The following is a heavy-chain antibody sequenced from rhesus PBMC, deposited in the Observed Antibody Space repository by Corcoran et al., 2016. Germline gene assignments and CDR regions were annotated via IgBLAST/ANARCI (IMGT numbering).Heavy chain of an antibody. Sequence: QVQLQESGPGLGKPSETLSLTCAVSGGSFRSYWWNWIHAPPGKGLEGIGGINGYSGRPTYHPSLQRRVTLSMDVSKNQFSLGLTSVTAADTAVYYCTSPVRYRFDVWGPGVLVSVSS. CDR1: GGSFRSYW. D-gene: IGHD3-9*01. J-gene: IGHJ5-1*01. CDR2: INGYSGRP. V-gene: IGHV4-80*01. CDR3: TSPVRYRFDV.